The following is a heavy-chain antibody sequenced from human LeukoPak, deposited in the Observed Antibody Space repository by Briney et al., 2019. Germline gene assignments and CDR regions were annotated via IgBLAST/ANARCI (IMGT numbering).Heavy chain of an antibody. CDR2: ISGSGGST. J-gene: IGHJ5*02. D-gene: IGHD6-13*01. CDR1: GFTFSSYA. V-gene: IGHV3-23*01. CDR3: AKDLKRWQQLRWFDP. Sequence: PGGSLRLSCAASGFTFSSYAMSWVRQAPGEGLEWVSAISGSGGSTYYADSVKGRFTISGDNSKNTLYLQMNSLRAEDTAVYYCAKDLKRWQQLRWFDPWGQGTLVTVSS.